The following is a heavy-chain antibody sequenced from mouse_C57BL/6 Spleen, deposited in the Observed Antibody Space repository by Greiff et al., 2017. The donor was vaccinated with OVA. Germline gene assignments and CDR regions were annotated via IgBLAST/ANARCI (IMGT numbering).Heavy chain of an antibody. CDR2: IAPSGSYT. D-gene: IGHD1-1*01. CDR1: GYTFTSYW. V-gene: IGHV1-69*01. Sequence: QVQLQQPGAELVMPGASVKLSCKASGYTFTSYWMHWVKQRPGQGLEWIGEIAPSGSYTNYNQKFKGKATLTVDKSSSTAYMQLSSLTSEDSAVYYCARSGGIRCDYFDYWGQGTTLTVSS. J-gene: IGHJ2*01. CDR3: ARSGGIRCDYFDY.